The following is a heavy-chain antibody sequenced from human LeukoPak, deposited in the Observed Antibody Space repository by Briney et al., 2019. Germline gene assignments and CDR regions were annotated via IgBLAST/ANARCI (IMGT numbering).Heavy chain of an antibody. CDR3: ARVGSSGLPFDY. Sequence: GGSLRLSCAASGFTFSSYSMNWVRQAPGKGLEWVSSISSSSSYIYYADSVKGRFTISRDNAKNSLYLQMNSLRAEDTAVYYCARVGSSGLPFDYWGQGTLVTVSS. D-gene: IGHD3-22*01. CDR2: ISSSSSYI. CDR1: GFTFSSYS. V-gene: IGHV3-21*01. J-gene: IGHJ4*02.